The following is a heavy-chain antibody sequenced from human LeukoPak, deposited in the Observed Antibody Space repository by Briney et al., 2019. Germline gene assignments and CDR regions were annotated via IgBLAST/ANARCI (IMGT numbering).Heavy chain of an antibody. J-gene: IGHJ3*02. V-gene: IGHV3-21*01. CDR1: GFSFSSYS. CDR3: ARDMNTRDAFDI. D-gene: IGHD3-16*01. CDR2: ISSSSSYI. Sequence: PGGSLRLSCAASGFSFSSYSMNWVRQAPGKGLEWVSSISSSSSYIYYADSVKGRFTISRDNAKNSLYLQMNSLRAEDTAVYYCARDMNTRDAFDIWGQGTMVTVSS.